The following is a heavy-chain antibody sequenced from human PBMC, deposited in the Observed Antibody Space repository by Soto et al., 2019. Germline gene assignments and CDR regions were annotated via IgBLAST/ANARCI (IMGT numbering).Heavy chain of an antibody. Sequence: SETLSLTCTVSGGSISSGSYSWGWIRQPPGKGLEWIGSMYYSGSTYYNPPLKSRVTISVDTSKNQFSLKLSSVTAADTAVYYCARLREDYFDYWGQGTLVTVSS. J-gene: IGHJ4*02. CDR2: MYYSGST. CDR1: GGSISSGSYS. CDR3: ARLREDYFDY. V-gene: IGHV4-39*01. D-gene: IGHD1-26*01.